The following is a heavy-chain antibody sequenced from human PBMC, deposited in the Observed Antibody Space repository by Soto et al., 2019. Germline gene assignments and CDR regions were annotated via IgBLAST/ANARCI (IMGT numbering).Heavy chain of an antibody. CDR2: INKGGDI. CDR3: AKSGDSAGWGIDF. CDR1: GFISDSFA. Sequence: PGGSLRLSCVGSGFISDSFAMNWVRQAPGKGLEWVAYINKGGDIYYAHSVKGRFTISRDNAKNSSFLQMSSLTDEDTAVYYCAKSGDSAGWGIDFWGQGALVTVSS. V-gene: IGHV3-7*03. J-gene: IGHJ4*02. D-gene: IGHD6-19*01.